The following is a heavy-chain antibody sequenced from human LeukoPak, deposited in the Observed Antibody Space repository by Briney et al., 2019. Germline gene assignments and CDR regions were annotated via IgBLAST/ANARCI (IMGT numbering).Heavy chain of an antibody. CDR2: ISGSGGST. Sequence: GGSLRLSCAASGFTFSSYAMSWVRQAPGKGLEWVSAISGSGGSTYYADSVKGRFTISRDNSKNTLYLQMNSLRAEDTAVYYCARAWVDDSSGYYCYYYGMDVWGQGTTVTVSS. CDR3: ARAWVDDSSGYYCYYYGMDV. V-gene: IGHV3-23*01. CDR1: GFTFSSYA. J-gene: IGHJ6*02. D-gene: IGHD3-22*01.